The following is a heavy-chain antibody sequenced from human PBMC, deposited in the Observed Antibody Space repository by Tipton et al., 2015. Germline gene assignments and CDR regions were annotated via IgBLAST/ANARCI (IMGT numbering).Heavy chain of an antibody. V-gene: IGHV5-51*01. Sequence: VQLVQSGAEVKKPGESLKISCKGSGYSFNSYWIGWVRQMPGKGLEWIGIILPGDSDTRYNPSFHGQVTMSVDKTTRTAYLQWSSLQASDTAIYYCARHRWGALAGTAFDNWGQGTLVTVSS. D-gene: IGHD6-19*01. CDR2: ILPGDSDT. J-gene: IGHJ4*02. CDR1: GYSFNSYW. CDR3: ARHRWGALAGTAFDN.